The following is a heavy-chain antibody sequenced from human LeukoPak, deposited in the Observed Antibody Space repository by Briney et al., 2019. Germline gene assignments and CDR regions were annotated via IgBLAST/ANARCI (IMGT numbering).Heavy chain of an antibody. CDR1: GGSISSGGYS. CDR2: IYHSGST. Sequence: SETLSLTCAVSGGSISSGGYSWSWIRQPPGKGLEWIGYIYHSGSTYYNPSLKSRVTISVDRSKNQFSLKLSSVTAADTAVYYCARGADSNYGVWSDPWGQGTLVTVSS. V-gene: IGHV4-30-2*01. CDR3: ARGADSNYGVWSDP. J-gene: IGHJ5*02. D-gene: IGHD4-11*01.